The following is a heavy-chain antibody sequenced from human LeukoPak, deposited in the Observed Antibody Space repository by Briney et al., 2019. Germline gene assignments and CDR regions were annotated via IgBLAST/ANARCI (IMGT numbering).Heavy chain of an antibody. D-gene: IGHD5-12*01. CDR3: VRDRGIVAPINESDDY. CDR1: GFTFSSFA. Sequence: PGGSLRLSCAASGFTFSSFAMTWVRQAPGKGLEWVPAISGSGASTYYADSVKGRFTISRDNSKNTLYLQMNSLRVEDTAVYYCVRDRGIVAPINESDDYWGQGTLVTVSS. CDR2: ISGSGAST. V-gene: IGHV3-23*01. J-gene: IGHJ4*02.